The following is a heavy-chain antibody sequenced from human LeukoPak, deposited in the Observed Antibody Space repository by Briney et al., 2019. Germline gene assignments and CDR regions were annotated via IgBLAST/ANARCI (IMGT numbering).Heavy chain of an antibody. CDR3: ARDPTLYGDYEYYFDY. J-gene: IGHJ4*02. V-gene: IGHV3-30-3*01. D-gene: IGHD4-17*01. Sequence: PGGSLRLSCAASGFTFSSYAMHWVRQAPGKGLEWVAVISYDGSNKYYADSVKGRFTISRDNSKTTLYLQMNSLRAEDTAVYYCARDPTLYGDYEYYFDYWGQGTLVTVSS. CDR2: ISYDGSNK. CDR1: GFTFSSYA.